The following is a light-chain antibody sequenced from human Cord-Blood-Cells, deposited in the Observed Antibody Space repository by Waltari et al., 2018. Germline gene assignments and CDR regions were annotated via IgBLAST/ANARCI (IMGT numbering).Light chain of an antibody. Sequence: QSALTQPTSASGSPGQSVTISCTVTSSHVGGFNSVSWNQQHPGKAPKLMIYEVSKRPSGVPDRFSGSKSGNTASLTVSGLQAEDEADYYCSSYAGSNNLVFGGGTKLTVL. J-gene: IGLJ2*01. CDR1: SSHVGGFNS. CDR2: EVS. CDR3: SSYAGSNNLV. V-gene: IGLV2-8*01.